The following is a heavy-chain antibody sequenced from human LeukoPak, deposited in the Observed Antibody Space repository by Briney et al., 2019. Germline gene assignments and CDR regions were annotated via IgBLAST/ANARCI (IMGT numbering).Heavy chain of an antibody. CDR1: GFTFSNYW. CDR3: ARAMDV. V-gene: IGHV3-7*03. J-gene: IGHJ6*02. CDR2: IKQDGSEK. Sequence: GGSLRLSCAASGFTFSNYWMTWVRLAPGKGLEWVANIKQDGSEKHYVDSVKGRFTISRDNAKNSLYLQMSSLRAEDTAVYYCARAMDVWGQGTTVTVSS.